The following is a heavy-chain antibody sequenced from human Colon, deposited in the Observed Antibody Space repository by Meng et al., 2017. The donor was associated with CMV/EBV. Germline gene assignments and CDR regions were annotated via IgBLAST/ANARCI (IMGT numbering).Heavy chain of an antibody. V-gene: IGHV3-66*01. CDR3: ARDTTSGSYIHHYGMDV. D-gene: IGHD1-26*01. Sequence: GESLKISCAASGFILSSHYMSWVRQAPGKGLEWVSTLYRGGTSTYPDSAKGRFTISRDNGKNLVYLQMNNLRAEDTAVYYCARDTTSGSYIHHYGMDVWGLGTTVTVSS. J-gene: IGHJ6*02. CDR1: GFILSSHY. CDR2: LYRGGTS.